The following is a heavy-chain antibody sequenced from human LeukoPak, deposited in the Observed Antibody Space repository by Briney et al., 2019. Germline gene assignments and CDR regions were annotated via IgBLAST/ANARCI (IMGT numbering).Heavy chain of an antibody. J-gene: IGHJ4*02. CDR2: IIPIFGTA. CDR3: ATDPYRYNWNYYFDY. CDR1: GGTFSSYA. Sequence: GASVKVSCKASGGTFSSYAISWVRQAPGQGLEWMGGIIPIFGTANYAQKFQGRVTITADESTSTAYMELSSLRSEDTAVYYCATDPYRYNWNYYFDYWGQGTLVTVSS. D-gene: IGHD1-7*01. V-gene: IGHV1-69*13.